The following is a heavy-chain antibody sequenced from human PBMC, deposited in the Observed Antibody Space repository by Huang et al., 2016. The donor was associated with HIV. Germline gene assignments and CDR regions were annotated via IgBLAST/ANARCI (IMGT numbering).Heavy chain of an antibody. CDR2: MKPKRGKA. J-gene: IGHJ4*02. Sequence: QVQLVQSGAEVKKPGASVKVSCKASGFDFNNYVNWVRPASGQGLEWRGWMKPKRGKAGYAQKSQGRVTITRNTSITTAYMELRRLRSEDTAVYYCARARGFLYDSTGYYSRYYFDSWGQGTLVTISS. V-gene: IGHV1-8*03. D-gene: IGHD3-22*01. CDR3: ARARGFLYDSTGYYSRYYFDS. CDR1: GFDFNNYV.